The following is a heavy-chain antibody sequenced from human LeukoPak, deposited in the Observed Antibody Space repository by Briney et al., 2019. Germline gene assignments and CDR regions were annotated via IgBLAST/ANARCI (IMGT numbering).Heavy chain of an antibody. D-gene: IGHD3-22*01. CDR2: IRYDGSNK. J-gene: IGHJ4*02. Sequence: GGSLRLSCAASGFTFSTYAMNWVRQAPGRGLEWVAFIRYDGSNKYYADSVKGRFTISRDNSKNTLYLQMNSLRAEDTAVYYCAKDYYDSSGYYYFDYWGQGTLVTVSS. CDR3: AKDYYDSSGYYYFDY. V-gene: IGHV3-30*02. CDR1: GFTFSTYA.